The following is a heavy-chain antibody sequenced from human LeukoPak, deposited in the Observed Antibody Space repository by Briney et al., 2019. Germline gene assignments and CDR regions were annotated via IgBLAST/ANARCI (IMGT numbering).Heavy chain of an antibody. CDR1: GYTFTNYG. CDR3: ARGLNSNFPNYYFDY. V-gene: IGHV1-18*01. D-gene: IGHD4-11*01. J-gene: IGHJ4*02. Sequence: ASVKVSCKASGYTFTNYGISWARQAPGHGVEWMGWICIYNGNTNYAQNFQGRVAMTTDTSTSTAYMEVRSLRFDDTAVYYCARGLNSNFPNYYFDYWGQGTLVTVSS. CDR2: ICIYNGNT.